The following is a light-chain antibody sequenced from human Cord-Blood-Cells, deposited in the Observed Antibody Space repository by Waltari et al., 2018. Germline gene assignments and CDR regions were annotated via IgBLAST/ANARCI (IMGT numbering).Light chain of an antibody. CDR2: DVS. CDR1: SSEVGGYNY. V-gene: IGLV2-14*01. CDR3: SSYTSSSTLVV. Sequence: SALTQPASVTGSPGPAINISRTGTSSEVGGYNYVSWYPKHQGKAPKLTIYDVSTRPSGVSNRFSGSKSGNTASLTISGLQAEDEADYYCSSYTSSSTLVVFGGGTKLTVL. J-gene: IGLJ2*01.